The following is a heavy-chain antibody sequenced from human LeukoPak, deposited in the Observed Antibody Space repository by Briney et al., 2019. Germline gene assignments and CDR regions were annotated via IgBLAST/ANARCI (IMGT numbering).Heavy chain of an antibody. CDR1: GGSISSSSYY. D-gene: IGHD3-16*02. J-gene: IGHJ4*02. Sequence: TPSETLSLTCTVSGGSISSSSYYWGWIRQPPGKGLEWIGSIYYSGSTYYNPSLKSRVTISVDTSKNQFSLKLSSVTAADTAVYYCARGRRDYDYVWGSYRFDYWGQGTLVTVSS. CDR3: ARGRRDYDYVWGSYRFDY. V-gene: IGHV4-39*01. CDR2: IYYSGST.